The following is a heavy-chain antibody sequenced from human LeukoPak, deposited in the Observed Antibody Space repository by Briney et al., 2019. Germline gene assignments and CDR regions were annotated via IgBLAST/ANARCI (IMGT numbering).Heavy chain of an antibody. Sequence: GASVKVSCKASGGTFSSYAISWVRQAPGRGLEWMGGIIPIFGTANYAQKFQGRVTITADESTSTAYMELSSLRSEDTAVYYCATSPGDDFWSGYDAFDIWGQGTMVTVSS. J-gene: IGHJ3*02. CDR3: ATSPGDDFWSGYDAFDI. D-gene: IGHD3-3*01. CDR1: GGTFSSYA. V-gene: IGHV1-69*13. CDR2: IIPIFGTA.